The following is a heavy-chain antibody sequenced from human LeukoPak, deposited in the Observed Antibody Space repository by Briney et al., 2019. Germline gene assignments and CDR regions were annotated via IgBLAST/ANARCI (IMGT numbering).Heavy chain of an antibody. CDR1: GYSISSGYY. CDR3: ARDGGYYYDSSGYYAYFDY. CDR2: IYHSGST. Sequence: SETLSLTCTVSGYSISSGYYWGWIRQPPGKGLEWIGSIYHSGSTYYNPSLKSRVTISVDTSKNQFSLKLSSVTAADTAVYYCARDGGYYYDSSGYYAYFDYWGQGTLVTVSS. D-gene: IGHD3-22*01. J-gene: IGHJ4*02. V-gene: IGHV4-38-2*02.